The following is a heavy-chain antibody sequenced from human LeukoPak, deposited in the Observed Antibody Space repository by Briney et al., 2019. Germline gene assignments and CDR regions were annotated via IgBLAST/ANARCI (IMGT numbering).Heavy chain of an antibody. Sequence: GGSLRLSCAASGFNFNTYWMGWVRQAPGKGLEWVANIKQDGSEKYYVDSVKGRFTISRDNAKNSMYLQMNSLRAEDTAVYYCARPLMYYYGSETYFWFDPWGQGTLVTVSS. CDR3: ARPLMYYYGSETYFWFDP. V-gene: IGHV3-7*01. CDR1: GFNFNTYW. J-gene: IGHJ5*02. CDR2: IKQDGSEK. D-gene: IGHD3-10*01.